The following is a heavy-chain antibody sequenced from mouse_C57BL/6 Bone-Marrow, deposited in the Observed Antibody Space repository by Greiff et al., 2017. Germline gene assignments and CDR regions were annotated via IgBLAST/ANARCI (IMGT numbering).Heavy chain of an antibody. J-gene: IGHJ2*01. Sequence: EVQLKQSGAELVRPGASVKLSCTASGFNIKDDYMHWVKQRPEQGLEWIGWIDPENGDTEYASKFQGKATITADTSSNTAYLQLSSLTSEDTAVYYCTLYGSSGRSFDYWGQGTTLTVSS. CDR3: TLYGSSGRSFDY. D-gene: IGHD1-1*01. CDR1: GFNIKDDY. V-gene: IGHV14-4*01. CDR2: IDPENGDT.